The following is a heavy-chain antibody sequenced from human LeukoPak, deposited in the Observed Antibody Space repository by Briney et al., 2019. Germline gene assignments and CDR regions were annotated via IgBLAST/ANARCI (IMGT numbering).Heavy chain of an antibody. V-gene: IGHV4-34*12. CDR1: GGSFSGYY. D-gene: IGHD3-10*01. CDR2: IFYTGNT. Sequence: SETLSLTCAVYGGSFSGYYWSWIRQPPGKGLEWIGSIFYTGNTYYNPSLKSRVTISVDTSKNQFSLKLSSVTAAGTAVYYCAREPLVRGIGDYWGQGTLVTVSS. J-gene: IGHJ4*02. CDR3: AREPLVRGIGDY.